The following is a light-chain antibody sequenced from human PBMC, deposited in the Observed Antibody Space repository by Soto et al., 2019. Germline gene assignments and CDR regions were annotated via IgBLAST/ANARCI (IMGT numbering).Light chain of an antibody. Sequence: EIVLTHSPGTPSLSPGERATLSCRASQSVSNNYLAWYQQTPGQAPRLLIHGASNRATGIPDRFSGSGSGTDFTLTISRLEPEDFAVYYCQQYGSSGTFGQGTKVDIK. CDR2: GAS. V-gene: IGKV3-20*01. J-gene: IGKJ1*01. CDR1: QSVSNNY. CDR3: QQYGSSGT.